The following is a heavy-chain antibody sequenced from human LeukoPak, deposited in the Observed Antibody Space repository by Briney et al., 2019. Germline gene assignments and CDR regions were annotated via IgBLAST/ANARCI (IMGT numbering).Heavy chain of an antibody. J-gene: IGHJ4*02. CDR2: LGIAGDT. D-gene: IGHD1-26*01. CDR3: ARQMQSHGNFDS. Sequence: GGSLRLSCAASGFTVSIYAMHWVRQPIGKGLEWVSALGIAGDTFYPGSVKGRFTISRENARNSLYLQMNSLRAEDTAMYYCARQMQSHGNFDSWGQGTLVTVSS. CDR1: GFTVSIYA. V-gene: IGHV3-13*01.